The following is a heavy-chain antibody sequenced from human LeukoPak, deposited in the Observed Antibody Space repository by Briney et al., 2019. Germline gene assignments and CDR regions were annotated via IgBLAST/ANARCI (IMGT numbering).Heavy chain of an antibody. D-gene: IGHD3-22*01. CDR1: GFTFSSYA. CDR2: ISGSGGST. V-gene: IGHV3-23*01. Sequence: SGGPLRLSCAASGFTFSSYAMSWVRQAPGKGLEWVSAISGSGGSTYYADSVQGRFTISRDNSKNTLYLQMNSLRAEDTAVYYCAKKSYYDSSGYYGYRGYYFDYWGQGTLVTVSS. CDR3: AKKSYYDSSGYYGYRGYYFDY. J-gene: IGHJ4*02.